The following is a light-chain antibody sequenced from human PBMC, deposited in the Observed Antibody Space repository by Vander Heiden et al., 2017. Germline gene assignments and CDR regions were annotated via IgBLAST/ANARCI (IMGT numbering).Light chain of an antibody. CDR1: GSYVGGYNY. V-gene: IGLV2-14*03. CDR2: DVS. CDR3: SSYRSSSTWV. Sequence: QSALTQPASVSGSPGQSITISCTGTGSYVGGYNYVSWYQHHPGKAPKLIIYDVSNRPSGVSNRFSGSKSGNTASLTISGLQAEDEADYHCSSYRSSSTWVFGGGTKLTVL. J-gene: IGLJ3*02.